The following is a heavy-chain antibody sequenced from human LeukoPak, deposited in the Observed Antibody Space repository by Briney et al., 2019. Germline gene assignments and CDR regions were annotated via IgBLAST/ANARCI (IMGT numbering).Heavy chain of an antibody. J-gene: IGHJ6*03. Sequence: GGSLRLSCAASGFTFDDYFMHWVRQAPGKGLEWVSGISWNSGSIVYADSVKGRFTISRDNAKSSLYLQMNSLRAEDTATYYCARGEFGDYYYFYMDVWGKGTTVTVSS. V-gene: IGHV3-9*01. CDR2: ISWNSGSI. D-gene: IGHD2/OR15-2a*01. CDR3: ARGEFGDYYYFYMDV. CDR1: GFTFDDYF.